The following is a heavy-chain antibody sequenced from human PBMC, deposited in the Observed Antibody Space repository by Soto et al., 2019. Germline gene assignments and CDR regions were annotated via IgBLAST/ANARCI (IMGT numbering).Heavy chain of an antibody. CDR2: IYPGDSDT. Sequence: GESLKISCMGSGYKVSTWHNFTSYWIAWVRQMPGEGLEWMGIIYPGDSDTRYSPSFQGQVTISADKSINSVYLQWSSLKASDTATYYCARLGFNYDFLFFYYNVHHYYGIYFWGQGSSVTVSS. V-gene: IGHV5-51*01. D-gene: IGHD3-9*01. J-gene: IGHJ6*02. CDR3: ARLGFNYDFLFFYYNVHHYYGIYF. CDR1: GYKVSTWHNFTSYW.